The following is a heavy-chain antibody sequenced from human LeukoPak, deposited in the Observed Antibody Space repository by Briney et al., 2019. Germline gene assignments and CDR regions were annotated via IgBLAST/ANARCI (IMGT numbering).Heavy chain of an antibody. CDR2: ISGSGGST. CDR1: GFTFSSYA. J-gene: IGHJ4*02. Sequence: PGGSLRLSCAASGFTFSSYAMSWVRQAPGKGLEWVSAISGSGGSTYYADSVKGRCTISRDNSKNTLYPQMNSLRAEDKAVYYCAKGPAPYYYDSSGYLAYFDYWGQGTLVTVSS. CDR3: AKGPAPYYYDSSGYLAYFDY. V-gene: IGHV3-23*01. D-gene: IGHD3-22*01.